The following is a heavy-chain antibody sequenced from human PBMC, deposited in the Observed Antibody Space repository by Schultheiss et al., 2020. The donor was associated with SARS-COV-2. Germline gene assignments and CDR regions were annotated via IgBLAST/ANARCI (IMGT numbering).Heavy chain of an antibody. V-gene: IGHV4-34*01. CDR3: ARTPYGMDV. J-gene: IGHJ6*02. CDR2: IYNSGRA. Sequence: SETLSLTFAVYGGSFSGYYWSWIRQPPGKGLEWIGNIYNSGRADYNPSLKSRVTISVDTSKNQFSLKLSSVTAADTAVYYCARTPYGMDVWGQGTTVTVSS. CDR1: GGSFSGYY.